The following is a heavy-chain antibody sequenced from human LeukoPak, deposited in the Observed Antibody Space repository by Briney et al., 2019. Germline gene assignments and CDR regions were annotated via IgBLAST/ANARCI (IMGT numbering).Heavy chain of an antibody. D-gene: IGHD6-19*01. CDR2: IDPSDSYT. CDR3: ARLKYSSGSLDAFDI. Sequence: GESLKISCKGSGYSFTSYWISWVRQMPGKGPEWMGRIDPSDSYTNYSPSFQGHVTISADKSISTAYLQWSSLKASDTAMYYCARLKYSSGSLDAFDIWGQGTMVTVSS. J-gene: IGHJ3*02. V-gene: IGHV5-10-1*01. CDR1: GYSFTSYW.